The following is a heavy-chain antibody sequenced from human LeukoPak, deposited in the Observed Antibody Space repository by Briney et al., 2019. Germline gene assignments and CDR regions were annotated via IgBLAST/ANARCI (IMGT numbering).Heavy chain of an antibody. Sequence: GGSLRLSCAASGLTFSDYYMSWIRQAPGKGLEWVSYISSSGSTIYYADSVKGRFTISRDNAKNSLYLQMNSLRAEDTAVYYCARALDRGSYAIDYWGQGTLVTVSS. V-gene: IGHV3-11*01. CDR1: GLTFSDYY. D-gene: IGHD1-26*01. J-gene: IGHJ4*02. CDR3: ARALDRGSYAIDY. CDR2: ISSSGSTI.